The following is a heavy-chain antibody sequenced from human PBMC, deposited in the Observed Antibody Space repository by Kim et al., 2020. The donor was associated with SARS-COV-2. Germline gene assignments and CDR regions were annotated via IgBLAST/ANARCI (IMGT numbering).Heavy chain of an antibody. CDR2: ISYDESSK. D-gene: IGHD3-10*01. J-gene: IGHJ4*02. Sequence: GGSLRLSCAASGFGFSNYAMHWVRQVPGKGLEWVAVISYDESSKYADSVKGRFTISRDNSKNTLFLQMNSLRTDDTAVYYCARGGFEGYWGQGAPVTVSS. CDR3: ARGGFEGY. V-gene: IGHV3-30*04. CDR1: GFGFSNYA.